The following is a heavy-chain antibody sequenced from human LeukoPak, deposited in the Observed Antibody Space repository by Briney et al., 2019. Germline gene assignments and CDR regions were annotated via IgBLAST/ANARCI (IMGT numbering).Heavy chain of an antibody. CDR2: IKNKKDGGTT. CDR1: GFTFDDYG. Sequence: GGSLRLSCGVSGFTFDDYGMSWVRQAPGKGPEWVGRIKNKKDGGTTDFAAPVKGRFTISRDDSKNMLYLEMNSLKNEDTAVYYCTRENWNYVNWGQGTLVTVSS. J-gene: IGHJ4*02. D-gene: IGHD1-1*01. CDR3: TRENWNYVN. V-gene: IGHV3-15*01.